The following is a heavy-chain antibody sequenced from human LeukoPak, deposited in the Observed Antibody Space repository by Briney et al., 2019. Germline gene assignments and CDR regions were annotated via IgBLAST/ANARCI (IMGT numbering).Heavy chain of an antibody. CDR3: ARTWFGDLYNWFDP. D-gene: IGHD3-10*01. CDR1: GYTFTSYA. CDR2: INAGDGNT. J-gene: IGHJ5*02. V-gene: IGHV1-3*01. Sequence: ASVKVSCKASGYTFTSYAMHWVRQAPGQRLEWMGWINAGDGNTKYSQKFQGRVTITRDTSASTSYMELSSPRSEDTAVYYCARTWFGDLYNWFDPWGQGTLVTVSS.